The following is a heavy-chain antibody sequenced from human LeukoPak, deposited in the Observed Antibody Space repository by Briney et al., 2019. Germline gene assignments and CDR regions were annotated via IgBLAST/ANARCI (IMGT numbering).Heavy chain of an antibody. CDR3: ANSISVAGTYAFNI. Sequence: GGSLRLSCAASGFTFSTYWMHWVRQAPGKGLLWVSFINNDGNTTSYADSVRGRFTISRDNTKNTLYLQMNSLRAEDTAVYYCANSISVAGTYAFNIWGQGTMVTVSS. J-gene: IGHJ3*02. CDR1: GFTFSTYW. D-gene: IGHD6-19*01. CDR2: INNDGNTT. V-gene: IGHV3-74*01.